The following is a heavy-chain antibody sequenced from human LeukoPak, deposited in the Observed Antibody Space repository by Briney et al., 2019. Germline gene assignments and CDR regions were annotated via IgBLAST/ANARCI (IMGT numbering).Heavy chain of an antibody. CDR2: IYRNDDK. V-gene: IGHV2-5*01. CDR3: AHRRYDFWSGYHPNDAFDI. Sequence: SGPTLVNPTQTLTLTCTFSGFSLSTSGVGVGWIRQPPGKALEWLALIYRNDDKRYSPSLKSRLTITKDTSKNQVVLTMTNMDPVDTATYYCAHRRYDFWSGYHPNDAFDIWGQGTMVTVSS. J-gene: IGHJ3*02. CDR1: GFSLSTSGVG. D-gene: IGHD3-3*01.